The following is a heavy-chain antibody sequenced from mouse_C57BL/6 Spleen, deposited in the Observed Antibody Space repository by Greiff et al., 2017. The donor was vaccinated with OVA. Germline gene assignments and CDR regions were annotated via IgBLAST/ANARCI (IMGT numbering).Heavy chain of an antibody. Sequence: QVQLQQSGAELARPGASVKLSCKASGYTFTSYGISWVKQRTGQGLEWIGEIYPRSGNTYYNEKFKGKATLTADKSSSTAYMELRSLTSEDSAVYFCAAFSYDGYYVDFDYWGQGTTLTVSS. V-gene: IGHV1-81*01. CDR2: IYPRSGNT. D-gene: IGHD2-3*01. CDR3: AAFSYDGYYVDFDY. CDR1: GYTFTSYG. J-gene: IGHJ2*01.